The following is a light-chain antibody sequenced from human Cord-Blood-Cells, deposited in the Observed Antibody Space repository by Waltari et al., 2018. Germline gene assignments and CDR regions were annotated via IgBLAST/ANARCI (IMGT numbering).Light chain of an antibody. Sequence: DIQMTQSPSSLSASVGDRVTITCQASQDISNYLNWYQQKPGKAPKLLIYDASNLETGVPSRFSGSGSETDFTFTISSLQPEDIATYDCQQYDNLPPFTFGPGTKVDIK. CDR1: QDISNY. CDR2: DAS. CDR3: QQYDNLPPFT. J-gene: IGKJ3*01. V-gene: IGKV1-33*01.